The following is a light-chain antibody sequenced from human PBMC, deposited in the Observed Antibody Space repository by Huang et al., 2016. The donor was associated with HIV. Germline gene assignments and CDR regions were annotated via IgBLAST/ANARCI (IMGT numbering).Light chain of an antibody. V-gene: IGKV3-15*01. CDR3: QQYNNWPWT. Sequence: EKVMTQSPATLSVSPGERATLSCRASPSVSSNLAWYQQKPGQAPRLLMYGASTRATGIPARFSGSGSGTEFTLTISSLQSEDFAVYYCQQYNNWPWTFGQGTKVEIK. J-gene: IGKJ1*01. CDR2: GAS. CDR1: PSVSSN.